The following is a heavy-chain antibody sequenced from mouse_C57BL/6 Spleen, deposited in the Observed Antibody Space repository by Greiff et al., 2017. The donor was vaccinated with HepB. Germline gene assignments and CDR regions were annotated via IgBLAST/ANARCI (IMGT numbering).Heavy chain of an antibody. CDR1: GYTFTSYW. CDR2: INPSSGYT. Sequence: VQGVESGAELAKPGASVKLSCKASGYTFTSYWMHWVKQRPGQGLEWIGYINPSSGYTKYNQKFKDKATLTADKSSSTAYMQLSSLTYEDSAVYYCATMVTTLLDYWGQGTSVTVSS. CDR3: ATMVTTLLDY. V-gene: IGHV1-7*01. D-gene: IGHD2-1*01. J-gene: IGHJ4*01.